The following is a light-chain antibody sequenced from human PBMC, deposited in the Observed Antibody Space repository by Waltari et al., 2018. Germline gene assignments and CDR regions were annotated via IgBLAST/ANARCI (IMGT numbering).Light chain of an antibody. V-gene: IGKV2-28*01. J-gene: IGKJ4*01. CDR2: LGS. Sequence: DIVMTQSPLSLPVTPGDPASISCRSSQSLLHSNGYNYLDWYLQKPGQSPQLLIYLGSYRASGVPDRFSGSGSGTDFTLKISRVEAEDVGVYYCMQALQTPLTFGGGTKVEIK. CDR3: MQALQTPLT. CDR1: QSLLHSNGYNY.